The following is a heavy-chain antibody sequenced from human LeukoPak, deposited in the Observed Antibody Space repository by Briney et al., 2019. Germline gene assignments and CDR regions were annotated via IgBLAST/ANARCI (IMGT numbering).Heavy chain of an antibody. V-gene: IGHV4-39*07. D-gene: IGHD3-22*01. CDR2: IYYSGST. CDR1: GGSISSYY. Sequence: SETLSLTCTVSGGSISSYYWGWIRQPPGKGLEWIGSIYYSGSTYYNPSLKSRVTISVDTSKNQFSLKLSSVTAADTAVYYCARDLLWGDSNGFDYWGQGTLVTVSS. CDR3: ARDLLWGDSNGFDY. J-gene: IGHJ4*02.